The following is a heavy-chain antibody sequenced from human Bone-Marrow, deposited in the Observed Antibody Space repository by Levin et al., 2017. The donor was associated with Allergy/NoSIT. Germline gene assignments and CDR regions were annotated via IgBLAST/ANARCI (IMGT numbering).Heavy chain of an antibody. CDR2: ISWNSGSI. J-gene: IGHJ4*02. CDR3: AKDFGAGSSGYYFYFDY. Sequence: LPGGSLRLSCAASGFTFDDYAMHWVRQAPGKGLEWVSGISWNSGSIGYADSVKGRFTISRDNAKNSLYLQMNSLRAEDTALYYCAKDFGAGSSGYYFYFDYWGQGTLVTVSS. D-gene: IGHD3-22*01. CDR1: GFTFDDYA. V-gene: IGHV3-9*01.